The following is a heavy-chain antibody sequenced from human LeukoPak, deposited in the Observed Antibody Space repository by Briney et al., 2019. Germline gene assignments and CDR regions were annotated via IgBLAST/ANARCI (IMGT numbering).Heavy chain of an antibody. CDR3: ATPPPLLRYFDWLQGFDY. CDR2: FDPEDGET. CDR1: GYTLTELS. V-gene: IGHV1-24*01. D-gene: IGHD3-9*01. Sequence: ASVKVSCKVSGYTLTELSMHWVRQAPGKGLEWMGGFDPEDGETIYAQKFQGRVTMTEHTSTDTAYMELSSLRSEDTAVYYCATPPPLLRYFDWLQGFDYWGQGTLVTVSS. J-gene: IGHJ4*02.